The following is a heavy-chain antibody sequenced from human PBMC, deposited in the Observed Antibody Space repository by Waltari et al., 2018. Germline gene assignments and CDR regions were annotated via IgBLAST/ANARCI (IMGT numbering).Heavy chain of an antibody. CDR1: GGTFSSYA. Sequence: QVQLVQSGAEVKKPGSSVKVSCKASGGTFSSYAISWVRQAPGQGLEWMGGIIPIFGTANYAQKVQGRVTITADESTSTAYMELSSLRSEDTAVYYCARATLSYYYDSSGYYPLDYWGQGTLVTVSS. J-gene: IGHJ4*02. V-gene: IGHV1-69*01. D-gene: IGHD3-22*01. CDR3: ARATLSYYYDSSGYYPLDY. CDR2: IIPIFGTA.